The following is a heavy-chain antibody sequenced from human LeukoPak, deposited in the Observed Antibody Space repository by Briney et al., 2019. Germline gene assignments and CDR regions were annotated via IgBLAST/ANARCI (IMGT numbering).Heavy chain of an antibody. J-gene: IGHJ4*02. CDR2: MNPKSGTT. CDR1: GYTFTNYD. Sequence: ASVKVSCKASGYTFTNYDINWVRQATGQGLEWMGWMNPKSGTTDYAQKFRGRVTMSSDTSINTAYMELSSLTSGDTAVYYCARSGYDETGIGYWGQGTLVTVSS. CDR3: ARSGYDETGIGY. D-gene: IGHD5-12*01. V-gene: IGHV1-8*01.